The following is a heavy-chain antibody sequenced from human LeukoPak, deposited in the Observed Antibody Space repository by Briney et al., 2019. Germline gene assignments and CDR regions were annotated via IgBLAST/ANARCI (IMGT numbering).Heavy chain of an antibody. CDR1: GGTFSSYA. J-gene: IGHJ5*02. D-gene: IGHD2-15*01. CDR3: ARDNVVVAANNWFDP. CDR2: IIPIFGTA. Sequence: ASVKVSCKASGGTFSSYAISWVRQAPGQGLEWMGGIIPIFGTANYAQKFQGRGTITADESTSTAYMELSSLRSEDTAVYYCARDNVVVAANNWFDPWGQGTLVTVSS. V-gene: IGHV1-69*13.